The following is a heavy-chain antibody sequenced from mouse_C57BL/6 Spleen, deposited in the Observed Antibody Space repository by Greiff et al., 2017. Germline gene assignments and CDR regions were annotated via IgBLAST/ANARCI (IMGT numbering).Heavy chain of an antibody. CDR3: TRRGGNSDY. Sequence: VQLKESGAELVRPGASVKLSCTASGFNIKDDYMHWVKQRPEQGLEWIGWIDPENGDTEYASKFQGKATITADTSSNTAYLQLSSLTSEDTAVYYCTRRGGNSDYWGQGTTLTVSS. CDR2: IDPENGDT. D-gene: IGHD2-1*01. J-gene: IGHJ2*01. CDR1: GFNIKDDY. V-gene: IGHV14-4*01.